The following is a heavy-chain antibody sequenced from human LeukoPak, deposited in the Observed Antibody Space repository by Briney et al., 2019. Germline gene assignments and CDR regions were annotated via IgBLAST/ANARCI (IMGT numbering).Heavy chain of an antibody. CDR3: AKDRSGTVTTG. CDR2: ISGSGGST. D-gene: IGHD4-17*01. V-gene: IGHV3-23*01. CDR1: GFTFSSYA. J-gene: IGHJ4*02. Sequence: GGSLRLSCAASGFTFSSYAMSWVRQAPGKGLEWVSAISGSGGSTYYADSVKGRFTISRDNSKKTLYLQMNSLRAEDTAVYYCAKDRSGTVTTGWGQGTLVTVSS.